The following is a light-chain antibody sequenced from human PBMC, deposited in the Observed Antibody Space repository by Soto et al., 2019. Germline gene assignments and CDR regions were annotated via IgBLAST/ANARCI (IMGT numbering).Light chain of an antibody. CDR1: SSSIGSNS. V-gene: IGLV1-44*01. CDR2: TNN. J-gene: IGLJ1*01. CDR3: AAWDGSLNFYV. Sequence: QSVLTQPPSASGTPGQRVTISCSGSSSSIGSNSVNWYQQLPRTAPKVLIYTNNQRPSGVPDRFSGSKSGTSASLAISGLQAEDEADYYCAAWDGSLNFYVFGTGTKVTVL.